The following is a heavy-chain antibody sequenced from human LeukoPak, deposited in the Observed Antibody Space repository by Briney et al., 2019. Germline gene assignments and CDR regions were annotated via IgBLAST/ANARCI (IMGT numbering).Heavy chain of an antibody. Sequence: SQTLSLTCTVSGGSISSGGYYWSWMRQHPGKGLEWIGYIYYSGSTNYNPSLKSRVTISVDTSKNQFSLKLSSVTAADTAVYYCARFWRQPGIAAAGLYNWFDPWGQGTLVTVSS. CDR1: GGSISSGGYY. CDR3: ARFWRQPGIAAAGLYNWFDP. J-gene: IGHJ5*02. V-gene: IGHV4-31*03. D-gene: IGHD6-13*01. CDR2: IYYSGST.